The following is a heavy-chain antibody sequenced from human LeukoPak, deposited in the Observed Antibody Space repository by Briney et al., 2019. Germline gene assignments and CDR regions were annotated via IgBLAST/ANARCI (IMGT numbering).Heavy chain of an antibody. J-gene: IGHJ4*02. D-gene: IGHD1-1*01. CDR1: GFTFSSYG. CDR3: ARQQEGSFDY. V-gene: IGHV3-30*02. CDR2: IRYDGSNK. Sequence: PEGSLRLSCAASGFTFSSYGMHWVRQAPGKGLEWVAFIRYDGSNKYYADSVKGRFTISRDNSKNTLYLQMNSLRAEDTAVYYCARQQEGSFDYWGQGTLVTVSS.